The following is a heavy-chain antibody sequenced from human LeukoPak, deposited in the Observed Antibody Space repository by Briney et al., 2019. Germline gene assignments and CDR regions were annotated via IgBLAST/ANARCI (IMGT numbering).Heavy chain of an antibody. CDR3: ARQPILGTGNGYYFDY. Sequence: SETLSLTCTVSGYSISSGYYWGWIRQPPGKGLEWIGSIYHSGSTYYNPSLKSRVTISVDTSKNQFSLKLSSVTAADTAVYYCARQPILGTGNGYYFDYWGQGTLVTVSS. CDR1: GYSISSGYY. V-gene: IGHV4-38-2*02. D-gene: IGHD1/OR15-1a*01. J-gene: IGHJ4*02. CDR2: IYHSGST.